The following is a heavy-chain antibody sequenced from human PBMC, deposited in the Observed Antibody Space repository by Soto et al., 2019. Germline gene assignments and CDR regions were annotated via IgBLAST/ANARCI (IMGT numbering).Heavy chain of an antibody. CDR1: GDSFSSYY. CDR2: IYYTGVT. Sequence: QVQLQESCPGLVKPSDSLSLTCAVSGDSFSSYYWSWIRQPPGKGLEWIGYIYYTGVTSYNPSLKARVAIAVDTSKDPFSLNLSSVTAEDTAVYDFAIGRTASWFDPWGKGTLVIVSS. V-gene: IGHV4-59*01. CDR3: AIGRTASWFDP. D-gene: IGHD2-21*02. J-gene: IGHJ5*02.